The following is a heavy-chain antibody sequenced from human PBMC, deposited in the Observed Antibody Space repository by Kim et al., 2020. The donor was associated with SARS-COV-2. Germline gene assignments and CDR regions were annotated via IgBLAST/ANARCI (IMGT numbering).Heavy chain of an antibody. CDR2: IYTSGST. CDR3: ADRMSRFLEY. Sequence: SETLSLTCTVSSGSINTYYWSWIRQPAGKGLEWIGRIYTSGSTNYNPSLKSRVAFSLDTSKNRFSLRLSSVTAAETAVYYCADRMSRFLEYWGQGTLVTVSS. V-gene: IGHV4-4*07. CDR1: SGSINTYY. D-gene: IGHD3-3*01. J-gene: IGHJ4*02.